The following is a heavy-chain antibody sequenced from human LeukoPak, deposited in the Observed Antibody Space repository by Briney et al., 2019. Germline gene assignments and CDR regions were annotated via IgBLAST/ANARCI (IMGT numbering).Heavy chain of an antibody. CDR1: GFTFSTYW. J-gene: IGHJ1*01. Sequence: GGSLRLSCAPSGFTFSTYWMHWVRHAPGKGLVWVSRIKSDGGTNYADSVKGRITISRDNAKKTVSLQMTSLRPEDTGVYYCARAPSEIGGYYPEYFRHWGQGTLVTVSS. D-gene: IGHD3-22*01. CDR2: IKSDGGT. CDR3: ARAPSEIGGYYPEYFRH. V-gene: IGHV3-74*01.